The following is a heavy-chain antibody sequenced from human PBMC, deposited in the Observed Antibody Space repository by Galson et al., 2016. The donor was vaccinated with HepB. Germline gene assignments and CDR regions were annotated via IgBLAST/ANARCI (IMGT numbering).Heavy chain of an antibody. Sequence: CAISGDSVTNDETTWNWIRQSPSRGLEWLGRTYYRSQRFNEYAVSVKSRITINSDTSRNQFSLQLDSVTPDDTAAYFCTRGYMHTGMNVWGQGTTVTVSS. CDR2: TYYRSQRFN. D-gene: IGHD5-18*01. V-gene: IGHV6-1*01. J-gene: IGHJ6*02. CDR1: GDSVTNDETT. CDR3: TRGYMHTGMNV.